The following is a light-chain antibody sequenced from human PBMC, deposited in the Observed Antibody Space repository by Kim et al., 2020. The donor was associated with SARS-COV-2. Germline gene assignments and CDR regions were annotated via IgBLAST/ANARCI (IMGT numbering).Light chain of an antibody. CDR2: DVS. J-gene: IGLJ3*02. Sequence: QSALTQPASVSGSPGQSITISCAGTSADVGGYEYVSWYQQHPGKAPKLVIYDVSLRPSGVSERFSGSKSGNTASLTISGLQAEDEADYFCGSYTSASTRVFGGGTQLTVL. V-gene: IGLV2-14*03. CDR1: SADVGGYEY. CDR3: GSYTSASTRV.